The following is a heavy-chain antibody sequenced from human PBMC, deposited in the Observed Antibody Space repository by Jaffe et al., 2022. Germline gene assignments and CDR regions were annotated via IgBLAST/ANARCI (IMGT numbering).Heavy chain of an antibody. D-gene: IGHD6-19*01. CDR3: ARHWDSGWLPFDP. CDR2: IYYSGST. Sequence: QLQLQESGPGLVKPSETLSLTCTVSGGSISSSSYYWGWIRQPPGKGLEWIGSIYYSGSTYYNPSLKSRVTISVDTSKNQFSLKLSSVTAADTAVYYCARHWDSGWLPFDPWGQGTLVTVSS. CDR1: GGSISSSSYY. V-gene: IGHV4-39*01. J-gene: IGHJ5*02.